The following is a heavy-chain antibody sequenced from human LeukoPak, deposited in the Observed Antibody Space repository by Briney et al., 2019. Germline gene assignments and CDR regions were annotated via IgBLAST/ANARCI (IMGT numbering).Heavy chain of an antibody. V-gene: IGHV4-4*08. D-gene: IGHD5-12*01. J-gene: IGHJ4*02. CDR3: ARYHSGYDDY. CDR2: IAASGTT. CDR1: GGSIESYY. Sequence: SETLSLTCSVSGGSIESYYWSWIRQPPGKGLEFIGYIAASGTTKHNPSLKSRVTLSMDTSKNQFSLKLTSVSAADTAVYYCARYHSGYDDYWGQGTLVTVSS.